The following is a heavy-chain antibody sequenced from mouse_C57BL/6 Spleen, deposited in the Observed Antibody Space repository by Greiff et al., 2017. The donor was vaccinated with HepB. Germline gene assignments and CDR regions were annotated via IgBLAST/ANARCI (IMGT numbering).Heavy chain of an antibody. J-gene: IGHJ2*01. CDR3: ARGDYEYEDLNYCDY. CDR2: ISSGSSTI. D-gene: IGHD2-4*01. Sequence: EVMLVESGGGLVKPGGSLKLSCAASGFTFSDYGMHWVRQAPEKGLEWVAYISSGSSTIYYADTVKGRFTISRDNAKNTLFLQMTSLRSEDTSMYYCARGDYEYEDLNYCDYWGQGTTLTVSS. CDR1: GFTFSDYG. V-gene: IGHV5-17*01.